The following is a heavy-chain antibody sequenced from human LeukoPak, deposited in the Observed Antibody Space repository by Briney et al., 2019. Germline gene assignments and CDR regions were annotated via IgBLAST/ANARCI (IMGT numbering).Heavy chain of an antibody. CDR3: ANVPQLLWFGEFTYFDY. CDR2: ITSRGRYI. D-gene: IGHD3-10*01. J-gene: IGHJ4*02. V-gene: IGHV3-21*04. Sequence: PGGSLRLSCAASGFTFSRYSMNWVRQAPGKGLECVSSITSRGRYIYYADSVKGRFTISRDNSKNTLYLQMNSLRAADTAVYYCANVPQLLWFGEFTYFDYWGQGTLVTVSS. CDR1: GFTFSRYS.